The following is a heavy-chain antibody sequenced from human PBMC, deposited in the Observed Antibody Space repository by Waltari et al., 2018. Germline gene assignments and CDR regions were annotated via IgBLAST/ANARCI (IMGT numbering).Heavy chain of an antibody. D-gene: IGHD6-13*01. CDR1: GFPFSSDG. J-gene: IGHJ4*02. V-gene: IGHV3-21*01. CDR2: ISSLSKYT. CDR3: ARDGISSTQSGYFDY. Sequence: EVRLVESGGGLVKPGGSLRLSWAASGFPFSSDGMNWVRQAPGKGLEWVSSISSLSKYTYYADSVKGRFTISRDNAKNSLYLQMNSLRAEDTAVYFCARDGISSTQSGYFDYWGQGVLVTVSS.